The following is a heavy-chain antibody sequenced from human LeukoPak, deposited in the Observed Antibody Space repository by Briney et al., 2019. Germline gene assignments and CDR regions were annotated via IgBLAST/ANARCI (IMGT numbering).Heavy chain of an antibody. CDR2: IYTSGST. J-gene: IGHJ3*02. CDR3: ARALDYGGNGDDAFDI. V-gene: IGHV4-61*02. D-gene: IGHD4-23*01. CDR1: GRSISSGSYY. Sequence: PSETLSLTRTGSGRSISSGSYYWSWIRQPAGKGLEWIGRIYTSGSTNYNPSLKSRVTISVDTSKNQFSLKLSSVTAADTAVYYCARALDYGGNGDDAFDIWGQGTMVTVSS.